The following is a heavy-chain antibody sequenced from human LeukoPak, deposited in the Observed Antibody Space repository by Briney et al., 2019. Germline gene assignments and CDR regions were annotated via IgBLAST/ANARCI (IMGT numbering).Heavy chain of an antibody. CDR1: GFTFSSYS. D-gene: IGHD6-13*01. CDR3: ARDSRGGSSWYFY. J-gene: IGHJ4*02. CDR2: ISSSSSYI. Sequence: GGSLRLSCAASGFTFSSYSMNWVRQAPGKGLEWVSSISSSSSYIYYADSVKGRFTISRDNAKNSLYLQMNSLRAEDTAVYYCARDSRGGSSWYFYWGQGTLVTVSS. V-gene: IGHV3-21*01.